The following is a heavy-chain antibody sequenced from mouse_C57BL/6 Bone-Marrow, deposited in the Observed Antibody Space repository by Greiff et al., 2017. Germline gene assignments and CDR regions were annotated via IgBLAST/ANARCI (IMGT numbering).Heavy chain of an antibody. Sequence: VQLQQPGAELVKPGASVKLSCKASGYTFTSYWMHWVKQRPGQGLEWIGMIHPNSGSTNYNEKFKSKATLTVDKSSSTAYMQLSSLTSEDSAVYYCARDWDLYYFDYWGQGTTLTVSS. J-gene: IGHJ2*01. D-gene: IGHD4-1*01. CDR3: ARDWDLYYFDY. CDR1: GYTFTSYW. CDR2: IHPNSGST. V-gene: IGHV1-64*01.